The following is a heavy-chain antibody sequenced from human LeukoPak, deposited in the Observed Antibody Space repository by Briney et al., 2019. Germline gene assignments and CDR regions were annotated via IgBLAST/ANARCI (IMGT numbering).Heavy chain of an antibody. CDR2: IYYSGSS. CDR3: ARQFYYYYYMDV. CDR1: GGSISSNNYY. V-gene: IGHV4-39*01. J-gene: IGHJ6*03. Sequence: SETLSLTCTVSGGSISSNNYYRGWIRQPPGKGLEWIGSIYYSGSSYYNPSLKSRVTISVDTSKNQFSLKLSSVTAADTAVYYCARQFYYYYYMDVWGKGTTVTVSS.